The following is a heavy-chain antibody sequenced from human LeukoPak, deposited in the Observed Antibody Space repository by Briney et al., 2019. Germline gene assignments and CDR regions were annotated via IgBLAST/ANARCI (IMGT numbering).Heavy chain of an antibody. CDR3: ASGLRYFDLYY. CDR2: IYTSGST. CDR1: GYSIRSSNW. J-gene: IGHJ4*02. D-gene: IGHD3-9*01. Sequence: SDTLSLTCAVSGYSIRSSNWWGWIRQPAGKGLEWIGRIYTSGSTNYNPSLKSRVTISVDTSKNQFSLKLSSVTAADTAVYYCASGLRYFDLYYWGQGTLVTVSS. V-gene: IGHV4-28*01.